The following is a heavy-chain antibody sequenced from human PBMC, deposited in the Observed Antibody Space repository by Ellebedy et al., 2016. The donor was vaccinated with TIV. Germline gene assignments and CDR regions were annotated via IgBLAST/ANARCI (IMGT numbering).Heavy chain of an antibody. V-gene: IGHV3-72*01. J-gene: IGHJ4*02. D-gene: IGHD3-3*01. CDR2: TRNKANSYTT. CDR1: EFTFSNYA. CDR3: ARTFFH. Sequence: GGSLRLSXAASEFTFSNYAMTWVRQAPGKGLEWVGRTRNKANSYTTEYAASVKGRFTISRDDSKNLLYLQMNSLKTEDTAVYYCARTFFHWGQGTLVTVSS.